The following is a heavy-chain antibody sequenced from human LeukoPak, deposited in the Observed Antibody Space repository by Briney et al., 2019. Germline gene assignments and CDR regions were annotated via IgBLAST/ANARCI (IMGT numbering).Heavy chain of an antibody. CDR3: ARHPWGYRAGVMDF. CDR2: INTDGTTT. J-gene: IGHJ4*02. Sequence: GGSLRLSCGASGWTISSYWMHWIRQAPGKGLVWVSRINTDGTTTDHADSVKGRFTIARDNAKNTLYVQINVLRAEDTAVYFCARHPWGYRAGVMDFWGLGTLVTVSS. V-gene: IGHV3-74*01. CDR1: GWTISSYW. D-gene: IGHD1-1*01.